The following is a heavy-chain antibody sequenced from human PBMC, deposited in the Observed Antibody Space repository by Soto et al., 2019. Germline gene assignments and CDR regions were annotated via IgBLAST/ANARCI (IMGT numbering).Heavy chain of an antibody. V-gene: IGHV3-30*04. Sequence: QVQLVESGGGVVQPGRSLRLSCAASGFTFSGYGFHWVRQAPGKGLEWVALISFDGRDKSYVDYVKGRFTISRDNSKNSVFLQMESLVFEDTAVYFCAREYCSPTSCYPPVGPQYIDYYGMDGWGQGTTVTVSS. CDR2: ISFDGRDK. D-gene: IGHD2-2*01. CDR3: AREYCSPTSCYPPVGPQYIDYYGMDG. J-gene: IGHJ6*02. CDR1: GFTFSGYG.